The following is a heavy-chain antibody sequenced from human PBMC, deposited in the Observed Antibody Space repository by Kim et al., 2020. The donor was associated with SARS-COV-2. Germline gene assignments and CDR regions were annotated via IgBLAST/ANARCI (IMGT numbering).Heavy chain of an antibody. Sequence: QKFQGRVTITADEATSKAYMELSSLRSEDTAVYYCARDGAGYDILTGFDYWGQGTLVTVSS. CDR3: ARDGAGYDILTGFDY. V-gene: IGHV1-69*01. J-gene: IGHJ4*02. D-gene: IGHD3-9*01.